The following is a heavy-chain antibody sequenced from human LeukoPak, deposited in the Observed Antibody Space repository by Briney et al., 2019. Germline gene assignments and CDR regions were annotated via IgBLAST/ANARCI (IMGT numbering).Heavy chain of an antibody. J-gene: IGHJ4*03. Sequence: SETLSLTCTVSGGSISNYFWSWVRQPPGKGPEWIGYISYNGYTNYNPSLKSRVTMSVDTSENQFSLRLNSVTAADTAVYSCAKAASGSYFDYWGQGTLVTVSS. CDR2: ISYNGYT. CDR1: GGSISNYF. D-gene: IGHD6-25*01. CDR3: AKAASGSYFDY. V-gene: IGHV4-59*01.